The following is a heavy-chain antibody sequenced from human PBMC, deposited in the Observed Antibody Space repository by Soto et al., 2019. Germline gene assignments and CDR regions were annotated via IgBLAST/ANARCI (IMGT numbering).Heavy chain of an antibody. D-gene: IGHD5-18*01. CDR3: ARDHPHSYGVYYFDY. J-gene: IGHJ4*02. CDR2: IYSSGST. CDR1: GGSISNYY. Sequence: SETLSLTCTVSGGSISNYYWNWIRQSPGKGLEWIGYIYSSGSTHYNPSLQNRVTISIDTSKNQVSLKVNSVTAADTAVYYCARDHPHSYGVYYFDYWGQGSPVTVSS. V-gene: IGHV4-59*01.